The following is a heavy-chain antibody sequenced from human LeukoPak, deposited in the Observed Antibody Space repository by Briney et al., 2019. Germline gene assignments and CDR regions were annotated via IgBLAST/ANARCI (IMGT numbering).Heavy chain of an antibody. CDR1: GGSISSGDYY. J-gene: IGHJ4*02. V-gene: IGHV4-61*02. CDR3: TRAADGCSDASCYGY. D-gene: IGHD2-2*01. CDR2: ISTGGST. Sequence: SQTLSLTCSVSGGSISSGDYYWSWIRQPAGKGLEWIGRISTGGSTNYNPSLKSRDTISVDTSKNQFSLKLTSVTAADTAVYYCTRAADGCSDASCYGYWGQGTLVTVSS.